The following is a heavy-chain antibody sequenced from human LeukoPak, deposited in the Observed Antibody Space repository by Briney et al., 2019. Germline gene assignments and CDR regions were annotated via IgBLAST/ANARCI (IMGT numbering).Heavy chain of an antibody. CDR2: IYYSGST. J-gene: IGHJ5*02. CDR3: AREYSSSWYGVWFDP. V-gene: IGHV4-59*01. D-gene: IGHD6-13*01. CDR1: GGSISSYY. Sequence: SETLSLTCTVSGGSISSYYWSLIRQPPGKGLEWIGYIYYSGSTNYNPSLKSRVTISVDTSKNQFSLKLSSVTAADTAVYYCAREYSSSWYGVWFDPWGQGTLVTVSS.